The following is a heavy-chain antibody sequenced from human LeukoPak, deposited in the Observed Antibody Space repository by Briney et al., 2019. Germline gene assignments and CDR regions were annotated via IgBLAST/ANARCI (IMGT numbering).Heavy chain of an antibody. CDR1: GGTFSSYP. Sequence: EASVKVSCNASGGTFSSYPFTWVRQAPGQGLEWMGEITPIFGAANYAQTFQGRVTITADESTSTVFMELSSLRSDDTAFYYCARNSRVASTSGLNYWGQGTLVTVSS. D-gene: IGHD2-15*01. J-gene: IGHJ4*02. V-gene: IGHV1-69*01. CDR3: ARNSRVASTSGLNY. CDR2: ITPIFGAA.